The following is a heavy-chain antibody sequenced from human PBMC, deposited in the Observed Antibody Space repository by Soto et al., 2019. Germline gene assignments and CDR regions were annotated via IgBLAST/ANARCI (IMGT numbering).Heavy chain of an antibody. CDR3: ANWWPLDY. Sequence: QVQLQQWGAGLLKPSETLSLTCAVYGGSFSGNYRSWIRQPPGKGLEWIGEINHSGSTNYNPSLKSRVTVSLDTSKNQFSLKLSSVTAADTAVYYCANWWPLDYWGQGTLVTVSS. J-gene: IGHJ4*02. V-gene: IGHV4-34*01. CDR2: INHSGST. D-gene: IGHD2-15*01. CDR1: GGSFSGNY.